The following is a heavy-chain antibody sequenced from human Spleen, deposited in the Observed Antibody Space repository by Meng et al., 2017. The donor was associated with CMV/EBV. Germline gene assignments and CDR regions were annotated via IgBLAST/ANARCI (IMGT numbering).Heavy chain of an antibody. V-gene: IGHV3-30*04. CDR2: TSFDGSNG. J-gene: IGHJ4*02. CDR1: GFAFGSYV. D-gene: IGHD3-10*01. Sequence: GESLKISCSASGFAFGSYVMHWVRQAPGNGLEWVALTSFDGSNGHYADSVKGRFTISRDNSKNTLYLQMNNLRAEDTAVYYCAKDEGDGSGTGGTDYWGQGTLVTVSS. CDR3: AKDEGDGSGTGGTDY.